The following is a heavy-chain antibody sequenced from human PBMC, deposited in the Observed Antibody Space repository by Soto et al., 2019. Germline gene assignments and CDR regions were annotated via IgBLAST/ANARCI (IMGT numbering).Heavy chain of an antibody. D-gene: IGHD2-21*01. CDR2: VSWNSGAK. Sequence: GGSLRLSCVASGFSFDDFVMDWVRQRPGKGLEWVSSVSWNSGAKLYADSVKGRFAISRDNTKSSLFLQMNSLGDEDTAVYYCARGGGGGLFEHWGQGVLVTVSS. CDR3: ARGGGGGLFEH. V-gene: IGHV3-9*01. J-gene: IGHJ4*02. CDR1: GFSFDDFV.